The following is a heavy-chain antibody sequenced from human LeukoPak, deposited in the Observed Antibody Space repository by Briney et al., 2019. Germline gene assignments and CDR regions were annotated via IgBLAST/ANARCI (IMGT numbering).Heavy chain of an antibody. J-gene: IGHJ4*02. V-gene: IGHV3-7*04. D-gene: IGHD1-14*01. CDR2: IKHDGSEE. CDR3: ARAINVDY. Sequence: GGSLRLSCAASGFTFSSYWMTWVRQAPGKGLEWAANIKHDGSEEYYVDSVKGRFTISRDNAKNSLYLRMNSLRAEDTAVYYCARAINVDYWGQGTLVTVSS. CDR1: GFTFSSYW.